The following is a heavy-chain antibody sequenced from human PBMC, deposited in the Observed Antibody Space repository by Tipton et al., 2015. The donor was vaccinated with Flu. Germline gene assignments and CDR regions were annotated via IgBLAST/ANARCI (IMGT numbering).Heavy chain of an antibody. D-gene: IGHD6-6*01. V-gene: IGHV4-59*01. CDR1: GGSISSYY. CDR3: AREGGYSSSSGYYYYYMDV. J-gene: IGHJ6*03. CDR2: IYYSGST. Sequence: LRLSCTVSGGSISSYYWSWIRQPPGKGLEWIGYIYYSGSTNYNPSLKSRVTISVDTSKNQFSLKLSSVTAADTAVYYCAREGGYSSSSGYYYYYMDVWGKGTTVTVSS.